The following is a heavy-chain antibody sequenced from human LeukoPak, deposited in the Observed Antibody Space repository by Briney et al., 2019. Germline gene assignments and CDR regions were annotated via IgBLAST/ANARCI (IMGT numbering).Heavy chain of an antibody. Sequence: PSETLSLTCTVSGGSISSFYWSWIRQPPGKGLEWIGYIHYSGRTKYNPSLKSRVTISVDRSKNQFSLKLSSLTAADTAVYYCAERQHIVAVTASRGSFDIWGQGTMVTVSS. CDR3: AERQHIVAVTASRGSFDI. CDR1: GGSISSFY. CDR2: IHYSGRT. J-gene: IGHJ3*02. D-gene: IGHD2-21*02. V-gene: IGHV4-59*01.